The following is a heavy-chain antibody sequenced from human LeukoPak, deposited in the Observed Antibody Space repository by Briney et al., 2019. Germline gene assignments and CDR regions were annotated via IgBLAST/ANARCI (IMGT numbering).Heavy chain of an antibody. CDR1: GYTFTGYY. V-gene: IGHV1-8*02. CDR2: MNPNSDNT. D-gene: IGHD6-6*01. J-gene: IGHJ6*02. Sequence: ASVKVSCKASGYTFTGYYMHWVRQAPGQGLEWMGWMNPNSDNTGYAQKFQGRVTMTRNTSISTAYMELSSLRSEDTAVYYCARGPPLYSSSSYYYYYGMDVWGQGTTVTVSS. CDR3: ARGPPLYSSSSYYYYYGMDV.